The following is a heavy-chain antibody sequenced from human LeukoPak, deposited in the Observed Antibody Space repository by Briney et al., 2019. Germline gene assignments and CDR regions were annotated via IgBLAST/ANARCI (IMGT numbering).Heavy chain of an antibody. CDR2: IYYSGST. V-gene: IGHV4-39*01. Sequence: PSETLSLTCSVSGGSISSSNYYWGWIRQPPGKGLEWSGIIYYSGSTSYNPSLKSRVTISIDTSKNQFSLKLTSVTAADTAVYYCAGPLLTYYSDSSAYSWGQGTLVTVSS. J-gene: IGHJ4*02. CDR3: AGPLLTYYSDSSAYS. D-gene: IGHD3-22*01. CDR1: GGSISSSNYY.